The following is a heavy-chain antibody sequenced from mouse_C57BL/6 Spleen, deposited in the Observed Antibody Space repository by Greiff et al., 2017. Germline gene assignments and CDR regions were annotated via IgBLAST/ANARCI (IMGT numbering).Heavy chain of an antibody. V-gene: IGHV8-12*01. CDR2: IYWDDDK. CDR1: GFSLSTSGMG. D-gene: IGHD2-4*01. Sequence: QVTLKECGPGILQSSQTLSLTCSFSGFSLSTSGMGVSWIRQPSGKGLEWLAHIYWDDDKRYNPSLKSRLTISKDTSRNQVFLKITSVDTADTATYYCARRAHYDYDLGAMDYWGQGTSVTVSS. J-gene: IGHJ4*01. CDR3: ARRAHYDYDLGAMDY.